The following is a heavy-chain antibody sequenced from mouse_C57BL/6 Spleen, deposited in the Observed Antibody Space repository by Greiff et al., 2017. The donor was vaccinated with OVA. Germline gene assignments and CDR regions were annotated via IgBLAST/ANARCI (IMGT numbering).Heavy chain of an antibody. CDR3: TTYGRAWFAY. Sequence: VHVKQSGAELVRPGASVKLSCTASGSNIKDYYMHWVKQRPEQGLEWIGRIDPEDGDTEYAPKFQGKATMTADTSSNTAYLQLSSLTSEDTAVYYCTTYGRAWFAYWGQGTLVTVSA. D-gene: IGHD1-1*02. V-gene: IGHV14-1*01. J-gene: IGHJ3*01. CDR1: GSNIKDYY. CDR2: IDPEDGDT.